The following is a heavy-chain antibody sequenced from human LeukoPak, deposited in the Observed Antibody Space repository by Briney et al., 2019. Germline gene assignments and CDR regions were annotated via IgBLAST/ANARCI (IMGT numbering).Heavy chain of an antibody. CDR1: GFAITSTYF. Sequence: PSETLSLTCTVSGFAITSTYFWAWIRQSPGEGLEWIATISHGENTYYNPSLKSRVTMSIDTSKTQFSLKLTSVTAADTAVYYCARVNTPMATFDFWGQGTRVTVSS. D-gene: IGHD5-18*01. J-gene: IGHJ4*02. CDR3: ARVNTPMATFDF. V-gene: IGHV4-38-2*02. CDR2: ISHGENT.